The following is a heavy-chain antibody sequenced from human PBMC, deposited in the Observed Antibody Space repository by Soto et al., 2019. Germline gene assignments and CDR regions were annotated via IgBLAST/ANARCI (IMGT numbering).Heavy chain of an antibody. V-gene: IGHV1-18*01. J-gene: IGHJ6*02. D-gene: IGHD1-1*01. Sequence: ASVKVSCKASGYTFISHGISWVRQAPGQGLEWMGWISGYNGNTNYAQKLQGRVTMTTDTSTSTAYMELRSLRSDDTAVYYCARVRNDPNFYYYYYGMDVWGQGTTVTVSS. CDR3: ARVRNDPNFYYYYYGMDV. CDR1: GYTFISHG. CDR2: ISGYNGNT.